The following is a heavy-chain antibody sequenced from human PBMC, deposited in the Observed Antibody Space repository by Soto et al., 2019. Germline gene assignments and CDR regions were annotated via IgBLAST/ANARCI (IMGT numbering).Heavy chain of an antibody. D-gene: IGHD1-7*01. V-gene: IGHV3-7*01. J-gene: IGHJ4*02. Sequence: QTGGSLRLSCAASGFTFSSYWMSWVRQAPGKGLEWVANIKQDGSEKYYVDSVKGRFTISRDNAKNSLYLQMNSLRAEDTAVYYCARDGPANWNYVDIFDYWGQGTLVTVSS. CDR2: IKQDGSEK. CDR1: GFTFSSYW. CDR3: ARDGPANWNYVDIFDY.